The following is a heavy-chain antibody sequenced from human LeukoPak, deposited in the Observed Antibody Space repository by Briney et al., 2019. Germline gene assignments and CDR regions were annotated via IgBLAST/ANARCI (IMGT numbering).Heavy chain of an antibody. CDR2: IYYSGST. CDR3: ARGFLSPRGQDLDP. J-gene: IGHJ5*02. V-gene: IGHV4-30-4*01. CDR1: GGSISSGDYY. D-gene: IGHD2/OR15-2a*01. Sequence: SETLSLTCTVSGGSISSGDYYWSWIRQPPGKGLEWIGYIYYSGSTYYNPSLKSRVTISVDTSKNQFSLKLSSVTAADTAVYYCARGFLSPRGQDLDPWGQGTLVTVSS.